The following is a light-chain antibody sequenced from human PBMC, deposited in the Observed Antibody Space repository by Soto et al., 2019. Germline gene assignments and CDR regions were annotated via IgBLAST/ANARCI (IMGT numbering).Light chain of an antibody. Sequence: DIQITQSPYSLSASVGDRVTITCRASQSISTYLNWYQQKAGLAPKLLIYAASSLQSGVPSRFSGSGSGTDFTLTISSLQPEDFATYYCQQTYSTPPTFGQGTKVDIK. CDR2: AAS. J-gene: IGKJ1*01. CDR3: QQTYSTPPT. V-gene: IGKV1-39*01. CDR1: QSISTY.